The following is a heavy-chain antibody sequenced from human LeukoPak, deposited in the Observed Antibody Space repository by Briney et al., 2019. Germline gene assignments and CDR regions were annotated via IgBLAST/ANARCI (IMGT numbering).Heavy chain of an antibody. CDR1: GSNFSSYW. V-gene: IGHV3-7*03. D-gene: IGHD3-3*01. CDR3: ARDAAYDFWSGYYSSPNFDY. J-gene: IGHJ4*02. Sequence: GGSLRLSCAASGSNFSSYWMSWVRQAPGKGLGWVANIKQDGSEKYYVDSVKGRFTISRDNAKNSLYLQMNSLRAEDTAVYYCARDAAYDFWSGYYSSPNFDYWGQGTLVTVSS. CDR2: IKQDGSEK.